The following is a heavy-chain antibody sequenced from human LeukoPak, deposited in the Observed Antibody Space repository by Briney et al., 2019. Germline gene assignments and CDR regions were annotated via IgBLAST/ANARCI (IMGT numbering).Heavy chain of an antibody. Sequence: GGSLRLSCAASGFTFDDYDMSWVRQVPGKGLEWVSGIYWNGDSTGYADSVKGRFSISRDNAKNTLYLQMNSLRVEDTAVYYCARGRPHGNDYWGQGTLVTVSS. D-gene: IGHD4-23*01. CDR1: GFTFDDYD. J-gene: IGHJ4*02. V-gene: IGHV3-20*04. CDR2: IYWNGDST. CDR3: ARGRPHGNDY.